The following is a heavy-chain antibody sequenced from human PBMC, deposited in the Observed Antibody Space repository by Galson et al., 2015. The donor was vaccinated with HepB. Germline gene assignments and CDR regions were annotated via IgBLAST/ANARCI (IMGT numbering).Heavy chain of an antibody. J-gene: IGHJ6*02. V-gene: IGHV1-46*04. CDR2: INPSGGST. CDR1: GYTFTSYY. Sequence: SVKVSCKASGYTFTSYYVHWVRQAPGQGLEWMGIINPSGGSTSYAQKLQGRVTMTRDTSTSTVYMELSSLRSEDTAVYYCARDGTFHYYGSGSCSYYYYGMDVWGQGTTVTVSS. CDR3: ARDGTFHYYGSGSCSYYYYGMDV. D-gene: IGHD3-10*01.